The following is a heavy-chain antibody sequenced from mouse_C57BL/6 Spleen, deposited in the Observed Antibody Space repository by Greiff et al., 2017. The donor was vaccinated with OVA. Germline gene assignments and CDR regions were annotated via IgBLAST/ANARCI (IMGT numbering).Heavy chain of an antibody. CDR1: GYAFSSSW. J-gene: IGHJ4*01. CDR3: ARGGYYDYDGYYAMDY. V-gene: IGHV1-82*01. Sequence: QVQLKESGPELVKPGASVKISCKASGYAFSSSWMNWVKQRPGKGLEWIGRIYPGDGDTNYNGKFKGKATLTADKSSSTAYMQLSSLTSEDSAVYFCARGGYYDYDGYYAMDYWGQGTSVTVSS. CDR2: IYPGDGDT. D-gene: IGHD2-4*01.